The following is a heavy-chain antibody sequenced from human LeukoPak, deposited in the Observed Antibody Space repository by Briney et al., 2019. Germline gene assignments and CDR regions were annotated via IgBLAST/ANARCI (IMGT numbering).Heavy chain of an antibody. D-gene: IGHD2-2*01. Sequence: GGSLRLSCAASGFTVSSNYMSWVRQAPGKGLEWVSVIYSGGSTYYADSVKGRFTISRDNSKNTLYLQMNSLRAEDTAVYYCARGPASTSFDYWGQGTLVTVSS. V-gene: IGHV3-53*01. CDR1: GFTVSSNY. J-gene: IGHJ4*02. CDR2: IYSGGST. CDR3: ARGPASTSFDY.